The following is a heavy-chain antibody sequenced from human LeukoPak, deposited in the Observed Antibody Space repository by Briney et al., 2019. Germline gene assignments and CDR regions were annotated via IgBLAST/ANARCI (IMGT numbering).Heavy chain of an antibody. CDR2: MNPNSGNT. Sequence: EASVKVSCKASGYTFTSYDINWVRQATGQGLEWMGWMNPNSGNTGYAQKFQGRVTMTRNTSIGTAYMELSSLRSEDTAVYYCARTVHGRGYYDFWSGYSTDYYYYGMDVWGQGTTVTVSS. D-gene: IGHD3-3*01. V-gene: IGHV1-8*01. CDR1: GYTFTSYD. J-gene: IGHJ6*02. CDR3: ARTVHGRGYYDFWSGYSTDYYYYGMDV.